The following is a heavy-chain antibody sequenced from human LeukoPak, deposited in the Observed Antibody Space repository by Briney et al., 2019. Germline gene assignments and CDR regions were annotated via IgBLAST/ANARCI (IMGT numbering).Heavy chain of an antibody. CDR1: GYTFTSYG. V-gene: IGHV1-18*01. D-gene: IGHD3-10*01. CDR3: ARAGYYYGSGSMRDYYYGMDV. J-gene: IGHJ6*02. CDR2: ISAYNGNT. Sequence: ASVKVSCKASGYTFTSYGISWVRQAPGQGLEWMGWISAYNGNTNYAQKLQGRVTMTTDTSTGTAYMELSSLRSEDTAVYYCARAGYYYGSGSMRDYYYGMDVWGQGTTVTVSS.